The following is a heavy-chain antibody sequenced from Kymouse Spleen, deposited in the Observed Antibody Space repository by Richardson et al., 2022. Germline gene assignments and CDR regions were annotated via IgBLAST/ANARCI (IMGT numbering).Heavy chain of an antibody. J-gene: IGHJ6*02. Sequence: QVQLVESGGGVVQPGRSLRLSCAASGFTFSSYGMHWVRQAPGKGLEWVAVISYDGSNKYYADSVKGRFTISRDNSKNTLYLQMNSLRAEDTAVYYCAKGTMVRGYGMDVWGQGTTVTVSS. D-gene: IGHD3-10*01. CDR2: ISYDGSNK. CDR3: AKGTMVRGYGMDV. V-gene: IGHV3-30*18. CDR1: GFTFSSYG.